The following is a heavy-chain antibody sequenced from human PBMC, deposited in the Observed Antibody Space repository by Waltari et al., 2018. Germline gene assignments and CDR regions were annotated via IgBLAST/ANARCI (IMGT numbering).Heavy chain of an antibody. J-gene: IGHJ4*02. CDR2: IYYSGST. V-gene: IGHV4-39*07. CDR1: GGSISSSSYY. Sequence: QLQLQESGPGLVKPSETLSLTCTVSGGSISSSSYYWGWIRQPPGKGLEWIGSIYYSGSTYSNPSLKSRVTISVDTSKNQFSLKLSSVTAADTAVYYCARLDYSNYVGYWGQGTLVTVSS. D-gene: IGHD4-4*01. CDR3: ARLDYSNYVGY.